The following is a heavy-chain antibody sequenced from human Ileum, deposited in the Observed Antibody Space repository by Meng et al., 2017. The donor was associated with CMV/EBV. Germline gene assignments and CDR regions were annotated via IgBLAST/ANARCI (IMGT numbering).Heavy chain of an antibody. V-gene: IGHV4-39*01. CDR2: IYYSGST. D-gene: IGHD4-23*01. CDR1: GDSINNPSYY. Sequence: QLHLRSGGQGWGKPSVPRSLPCTVSGDSINNPSYYWGWVRQPPGKGLEWIANIYYSGSTSYNPSLKSRVTISIDTSQNRFSLNLDSVTAADTAVYYCARVPRGGDGDKSFGYWGRGTLVTVSS. J-gene: IGHJ4*02. CDR3: ARVPRGGDGDKSFGY.